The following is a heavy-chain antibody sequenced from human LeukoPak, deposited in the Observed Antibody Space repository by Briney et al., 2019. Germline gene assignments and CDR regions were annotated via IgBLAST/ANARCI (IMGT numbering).Heavy chain of an antibody. J-gene: IGHJ6*02. D-gene: IGHD3-10*01. V-gene: IGHV3-49*04. CDR1: GFTFGDYA. Sequence: GGSLRLSCTASGFTFGDYAMSWVRQAPGKGLEWVGFIRSKAYGGTTEYAASVKGRFTISRDDSKSIAYLQMNSLKTEDTAVYYCTRVGSGYYYYYGMDVWGQGTTVTVPS. CDR3: TRVGSGYYYYYGMDV. CDR2: IRSKAYGGTT.